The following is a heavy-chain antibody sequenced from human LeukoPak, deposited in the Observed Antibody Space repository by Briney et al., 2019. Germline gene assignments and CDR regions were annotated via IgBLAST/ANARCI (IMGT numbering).Heavy chain of an antibody. D-gene: IGHD4-17*01. CDR2: ISRSGNAI. CDR1: GFTFSSYE. V-gene: IGHV3-48*03. Sequence: GESLKISCAASGFTFSSYEMNWVRQAPGKGLEWLSYISRSGNAIYYADSMKGRFTISRDNAKNSLYLQMNSLRVVDTAVYYCATATSLDYGDYFFHHWGQGTLVTVSS. CDR3: ATATSLDYGDYFFHH. J-gene: IGHJ1*01.